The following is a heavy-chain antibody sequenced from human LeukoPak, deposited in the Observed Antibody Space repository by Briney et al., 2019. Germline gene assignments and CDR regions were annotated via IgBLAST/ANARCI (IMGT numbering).Heavy chain of an antibody. J-gene: IGHJ2*01. Sequence: PSETLSLTCTVSGGSLSSYYWSWIRQPPGKGLEWMGYIYYSGSTNYNPSLKSRVTISVDTSKNQFSLKLSSVTAADTAVYYCATAKGSEYSSSSNWYFDLWGRGTLVTVSS. CDR1: GGSLSSYY. CDR2: IYYSGST. V-gene: IGHV4-59*01. CDR3: ATAKGSEYSSSSNWYFDL. D-gene: IGHD6-6*01.